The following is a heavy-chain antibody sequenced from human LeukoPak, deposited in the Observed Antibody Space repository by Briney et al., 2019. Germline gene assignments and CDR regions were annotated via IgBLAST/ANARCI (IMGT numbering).Heavy chain of an antibody. CDR1: AFTFSNTA. Sequence: GGYLALSCSASAFTFSNTARGWVRPAPGKGLEWVLAITVRAAYTAYADSVRGPFTISRANSTATLYLPMLSLRAADTAVYYCAKEARRSCSVRTFYPPDSWGPGTLVTVSS. D-gene: IGHD2-15*01. V-gene: IGHV3-23*01. CDR2: ITVRAAYT. CDR3: AKEARRSCSVRTFYPPDS. J-gene: IGHJ4*02.